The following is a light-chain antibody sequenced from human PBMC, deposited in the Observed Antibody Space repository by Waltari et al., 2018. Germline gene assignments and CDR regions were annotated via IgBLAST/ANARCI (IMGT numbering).Light chain of an antibody. CDR2: EDS. CDR1: SRDSGSDVL. CDR3: CSYGGSSPWV. Sequence: QSAPTPPASVSGSPGQAIIISCTGTSRDSGSDVLISWYQQHPGKAPKFIIYEDSKRPSGVSNRFSASKSGNTASLTISGLQAEDETHYYCCSYGGSSPWVFGGGTKVIVL. V-gene: IGLV2-23*01. J-gene: IGLJ3*02.